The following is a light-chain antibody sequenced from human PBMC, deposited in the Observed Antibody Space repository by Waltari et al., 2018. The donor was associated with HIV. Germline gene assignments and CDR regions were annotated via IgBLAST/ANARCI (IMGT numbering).Light chain of an antibody. CDR1: ESVGHN. J-gene: IGKJ2*01. CDR3: QQYRDWPRYT. V-gene: IGKV3-15*01. Sequence: EVVLTQSPLTLSVSPGERVTLSCRDSESVGHNIAWYQQKPGQAPSLVIYGGSTRATGLPVRFSGSGSGTDFTLTISSLKSEDIAVYFCQQYRDWPRYTFGQGTKLDIK. CDR2: GGS.